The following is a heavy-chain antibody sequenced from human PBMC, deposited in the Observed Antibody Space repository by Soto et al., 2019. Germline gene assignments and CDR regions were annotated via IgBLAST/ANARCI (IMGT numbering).Heavy chain of an antibody. J-gene: IGHJ4*02. CDR1: AFSLSTNGVG. Sequence: SGPTLVNPTQTLTLTCTFSAFSLSTNGVGVGWIRQPPGKPLEWLAVIYWNEDKRYSRSLKSRLSITKDTSKNQVVLTMTTMDPVDTATYYCVHTVMVHTITGGHYFDYSRPGILVTASS. CDR3: VHTVMVHTITGGHYFDY. D-gene: IGHD2-8*01. CDR2: IYWNEDK. V-gene: IGHV2-5*01.